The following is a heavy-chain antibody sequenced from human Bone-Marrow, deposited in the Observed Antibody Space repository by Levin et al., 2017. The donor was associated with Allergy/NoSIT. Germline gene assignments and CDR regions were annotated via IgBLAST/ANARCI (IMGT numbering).Heavy chain of an antibody. D-gene: IGHD2-15*01. CDR3: AKYLAPVGAATHNWFDP. J-gene: IGHJ5*02. CDR1: GFTFSSYA. Sequence: GGSLRLSCAASGFTFSSYAMSWVRQAPGKVLEWVSAISGSGGSTYYADSVKGRFTISRDNSKNTLYLQMNSLRAEDTAVYYCAKYLAPVGAATHNWFDPWGQGTLVTVSS. V-gene: IGHV3-23*01. CDR2: ISGSGGST.